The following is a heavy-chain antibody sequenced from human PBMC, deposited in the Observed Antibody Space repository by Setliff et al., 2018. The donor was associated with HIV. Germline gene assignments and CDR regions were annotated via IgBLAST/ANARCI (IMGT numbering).Heavy chain of an antibody. V-gene: IGHV4-59*08. D-gene: IGHD2-8*01. CDR3: ARGRGDIVLLVYTYPPDS. CDR2: IYFTGIT. CDR1: GGSINSHY. J-gene: IGHJ4*02. Sequence: SETLSLTCTVSGGSINSHYWSWIRQPPGKGLEYIGYIYFTGITNYNPSLQSRVTISIDTTKKQLFLRVRSVTAADTAAYYCARGRGDIVLLVYTYPPDSWGQGKLVTVSS.